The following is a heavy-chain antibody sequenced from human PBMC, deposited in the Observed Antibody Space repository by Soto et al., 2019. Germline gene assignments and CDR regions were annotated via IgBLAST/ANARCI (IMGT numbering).Heavy chain of an antibody. D-gene: IGHD1-26*01. CDR1: GYTFTGYY. J-gene: IGHJ6*02. CDR2: INPNSGDT. Sequence: QVQLVQSGTEVKRPGDSMKVSCKASGYTFTGYYVHWVRQAPGQGLEWMGWINPNSGDTYLAQRFQGRVTMNSDTSIGTAYMELRGLTSDDTAEYYCAKGGAIVAAGTRVYLYNAIDVWGQGTTVTVSS. CDR3: AKGGAIVAAGTRVYLYNAIDV. V-gene: IGHV1-2*02.